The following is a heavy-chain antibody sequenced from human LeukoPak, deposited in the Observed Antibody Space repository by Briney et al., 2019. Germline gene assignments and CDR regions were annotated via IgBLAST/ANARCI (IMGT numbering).Heavy chain of an antibody. CDR3: ARDLNFYGSGRGVDY. CDR1: GFTFSSYS. D-gene: IGHD3-10*01. J-gene: IGHJ4*02. CDR2: ITQSSDYI. V-gene: IGHV3-21*01. Sequence: GGSLRLSCAASGFTFSSYSMNWVRQAPGKGLEWVSSITQSSDYIYYADSVKGRFIISRDNAKNSLYLQMNSLRAEDTAMYYCARDLNFYGSGRGVDYWSQETLVTVSS.